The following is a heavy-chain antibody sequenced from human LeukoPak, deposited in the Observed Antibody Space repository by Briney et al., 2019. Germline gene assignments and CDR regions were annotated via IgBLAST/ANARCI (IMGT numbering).Heavy chain of an antibody. CDR1: GGSISSHY. V-gene: IGHV4-59*11. J-gene: IGHJ5*02. D-gene: IGHD3-22*01. Sequence: SETLSLTCTVSGGSISSHYWSWIRQPPGKGLEWIGYIYYSGSSKYNPSLKSRVTISVDTSKNQFSLKLSSVTAADTAVYYCTRLYDSSGYTNWLDPWGQGTLVTISS. CDR2: IYYSGSS. CDR3: TRLYDSSGYTNWLDP.